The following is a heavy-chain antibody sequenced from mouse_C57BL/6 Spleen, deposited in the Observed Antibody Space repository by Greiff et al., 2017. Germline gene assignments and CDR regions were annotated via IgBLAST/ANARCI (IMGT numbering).Heavy chain of an antibody. J-gene: IGHJ4*01. CDR3: ARSVVATDYAMDY. CDR1: GFTFSDYY. V-gene: IGHV5-16*01. CDR2: INYDGSST. D-gene: IGHD1-1*01. Sequence: EVKVVESEGGLVQPGSSMKLSCTASGFTFSDYYMAWVRQVPEKGLEWVANINYDGSSTYYLDSLKSRFIISRDNAKNILYLQMSSLKSEDTATYYCARSVVATDYAMDYWGQGTSVTVSS.